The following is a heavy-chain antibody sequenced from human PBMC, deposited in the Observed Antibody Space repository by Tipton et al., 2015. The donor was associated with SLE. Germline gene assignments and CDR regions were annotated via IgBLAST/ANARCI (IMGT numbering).Heavy chain of an antibody. J-gene: IGHJ4*02. D-gene: IGHD1-26*01. CDR2: ISGYNGHT. Sequence: QLVQSGAEVKKPGASVKVSCKASGYTFTGHYVHWVRQAPGQGLQWMGWISGYNGHTNYAQNLQGRATLTTDTSTSTAFMELRSLRSDDTAVYYCARAAYSGNYYPDSWGQGTLVSVSS. CDR3: ARAAYSGNYYPDS. V-gene: IGHV1-18*04. CDR1: GYTFTGHY.